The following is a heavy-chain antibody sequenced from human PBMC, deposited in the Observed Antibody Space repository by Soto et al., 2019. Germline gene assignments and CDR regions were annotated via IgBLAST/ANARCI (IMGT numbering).Heavy chain of an antibody. V-gene: IGHV6-1*01. CDR1: GDSVSSNSAA. CDR3: ARENFWSGYPYYYYGMDV. J-gene: IGHJ6*02. Sequence: SQTLSLTCAISGDSVSSNSAAWNWIRQSPSRGLEWLGRTYYRSKWYNDYAVSVKSRITINPDTSKNQFSLQLNSATPEDTAVYYCARENFWSGYPYYYYGMDVWGQGTTVTVSS. D-gene: IGHD3-3*01. CDR2: TYYRSKWYN.